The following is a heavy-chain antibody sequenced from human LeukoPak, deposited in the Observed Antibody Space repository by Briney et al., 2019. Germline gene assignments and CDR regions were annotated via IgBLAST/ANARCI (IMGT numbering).Heavy chain of an antibody. V-gene: IGHV4-38-2*01. CDR2: INHSGST. D-gene: IGHD3-16*02. CDR1: GYSISSGYY. Sequence: SETLSLTCAVSGYSISSGYYWGWIRQPPGKGLEWIGEINHSGSTNYNPSLKSRVTISVDTSKNQFSLKLSSVTAADTAVYYCARGPYDYVWGSYRYVGYLRYFDYWGQGTLVTVSS. CDR3: ARGPYDYVWGSYRYVGYLRYFDY. J-gene: IGHJ4*02.